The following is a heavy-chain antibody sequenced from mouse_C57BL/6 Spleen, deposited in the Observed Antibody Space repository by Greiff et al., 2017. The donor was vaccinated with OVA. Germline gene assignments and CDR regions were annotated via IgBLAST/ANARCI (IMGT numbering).Heavy chain of an antibody. Sequence: VQLQQSGAELARPGASVKLSCTASGYTFTSYGISWVKQRTGQGLEWIGEIYPRSGNTYYNEKFKGKATLTADKSSSTAYMELRSLTSEDSAVYFCARETTVVRDYWGQGTTLTVSS. V-gene: IGHV1-81*01. CDR3: ARETTVVRDY. CDR2: IYPRSGNT. J-gene: IGHJ2*01. CDR1: GYTFTSYG. D-gene: IGHD1-1*01.